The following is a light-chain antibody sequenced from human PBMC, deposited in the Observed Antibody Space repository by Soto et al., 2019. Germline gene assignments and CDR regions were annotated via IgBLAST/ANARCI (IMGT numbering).Light chain of an antibody. CDR3: SSYTSSSIDYV. V-gene: IGLV2-14*01. CDR2: EVS. J-gene: IGLJ1*01. CDR1: SSDVGGYND. Sequence: QSVLTQPASVSGSPGQSITISCTGTSSDVGGYNDVSWYQQHPGKAPKLMIYEVSNRPSGVSNRFSGSKSGNTASLTISGLQAEDEADYYCSSYTSSSIDYVFGTGTKVTVL.